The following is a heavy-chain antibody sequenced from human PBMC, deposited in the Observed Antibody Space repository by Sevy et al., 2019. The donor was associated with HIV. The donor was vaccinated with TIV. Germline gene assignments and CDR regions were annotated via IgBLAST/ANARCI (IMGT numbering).Heavy chain of an antibody. CDR2: ISAYNGNT. D-gene: IGHD1-26*01. J-gene: IGHJ6*02. CDR1: GYTFTSYG. V-gene: IGHV1-18*01. Sequence: ASVKVSCKASGYTFTSYGISWVRQAPGQGLEWMGWISAYNGNTNYAQKLQGRVTMTTDTSTSTAYMGLRSLRSDETAVYYCAREGGSYDYYYGMDVWGQGTTVTVSS. CDR3: AREGGSYDYYYGMDV.